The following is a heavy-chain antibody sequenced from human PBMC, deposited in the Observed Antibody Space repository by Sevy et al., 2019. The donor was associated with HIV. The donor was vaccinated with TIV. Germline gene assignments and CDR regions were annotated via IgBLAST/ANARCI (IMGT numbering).Heavy chain of an antibody. D-gene: IGHD2-15*01. J-gene: IGHJ6*02. CDR1: GFSFDSYG. CDR2: ISSSSSTI. Sequence: GGSLRLSCAVSGFSFDSYGMTWVRQAPGKGLEWVSYISSSSSTIYYADSVKGRFTISRDNVKNSLYLQMNSLRDEDTAVYYCASVSALEAARMLSAYYGMDVWGQGTTVTVSS. V-gene: IGHV3-48*02. CDR3: ASVSALEAARMLSAYYGMDV.